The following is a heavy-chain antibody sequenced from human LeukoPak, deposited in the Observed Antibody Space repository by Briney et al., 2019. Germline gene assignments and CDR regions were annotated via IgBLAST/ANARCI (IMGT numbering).Heavy chain of an antibody. CDR3: AKAPRMVTNDAFDI. D-gene: IGHD2-21*02. CDR2: ISASGSST. J-gene: IGHJ3*02. V-gene: IGHV3-23*01. Sequence: GGSLRLSCAASGFTFSSYGMHWVRQAPGKGLEWVSGISASGSSTYSADSVKGRFTISRDNSKNTLYLQMNSLRAEDTAVYYCAKAPRMVTNDAFDIWGQGTMVTVSS. CDR1: GFTFSSYG.